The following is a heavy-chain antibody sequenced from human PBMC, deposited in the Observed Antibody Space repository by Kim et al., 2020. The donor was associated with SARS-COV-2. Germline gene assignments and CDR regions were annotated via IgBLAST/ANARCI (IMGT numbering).Heavy chain of an antibody. CDR3: ARVTSYCGGDCYYYYYYYGMDV. J-gene: IGHJ6*02. CDR1: GFTFSSYW. V-gene: IGHV3-7*03. Sequence: GGSLRLSCAASGFTFSSYWMSWVRQAPGKGLEWVANIKQDGSEKYYVDSVKGRFTISRDNAKNSLYLQMNSLRAEDTAVYYCARVTSYCGGDCYYYYYYYGMDVWGQGTTVTVSS. CDR2: IKQDGSEK. D-gene: IGHD2-21*02.